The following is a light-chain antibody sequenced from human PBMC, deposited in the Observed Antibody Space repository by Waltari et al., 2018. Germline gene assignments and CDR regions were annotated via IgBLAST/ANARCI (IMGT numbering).Light chain of an antibody. CDR2: EGT. V-gene: IGLV2-23*01. CDR1: SSDVGSYNP. J-gene: IGLJ1*01. Sequence: QSALTQPASVSGSPGQSITISCTGTSSDVGSYNPPSWYQQHPGKAPQLLIYEGTMRPSGVSNRFSGSKSGNTASLTVSGLQAEDEADYYCCSYASSRSYVFGTGTKVTVL. CDR3: CSYASSRSYV.